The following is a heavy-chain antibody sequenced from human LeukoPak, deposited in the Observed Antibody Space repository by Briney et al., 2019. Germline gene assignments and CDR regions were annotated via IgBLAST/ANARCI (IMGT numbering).Heavy chain of an antibody. D-gene: IGHD2-8*02. CDR1: GFTFSSYA. V-gene: IGHV3-23*01. CDR3: AKDEHTGRYYYGMDV. Sequence: PGGSLRLSCAAAGFTFSSYAMSWVRQAPGKGLEWVSAISGSGGSTYYADSVKGRFTISRDNSKNTLYLQMNSLRAEDTAVYYCAKDEHTGRYYYGMDVWGQGTTVTVSS. J-gene: IGHJ6*02. CDR2: ISGSGGST.